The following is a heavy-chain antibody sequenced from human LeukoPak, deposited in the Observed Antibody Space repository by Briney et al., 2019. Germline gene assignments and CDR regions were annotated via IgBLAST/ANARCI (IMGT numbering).Heavy chain of an antibody. CDR3: AKDGGVYRLLPTD. CDR1: GFTFSSYA. D-gene: IGHD2-21*02. J-gene: IGHJ4*02. CDR2: ISGSGGST. Sequence: PGGSLRLSCAASGFTFSSYAMSWVRQAPGKGLEWVSAISGSGGSTYYAYSVKGRFTISRENPKTTLYLQMNRLRAEDTAVYYCAKDGGVYRLLPTDWGQGTLVTVSS. V-gene: IGHV3-23*01.